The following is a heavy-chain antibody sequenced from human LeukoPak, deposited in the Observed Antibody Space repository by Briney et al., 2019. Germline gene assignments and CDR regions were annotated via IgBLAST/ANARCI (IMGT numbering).Heavy chain of an antibody. J-gene: IGHJ5*02. Sequence: GRSLRLSCAASGYTFSSYAMHWVRQARGKGLEWVAGISYDGSNKYYVDSVKGRFTISRDNSKNTLYLQMNSLRAEDTAVYYCARASRYCSSTSCWYWFDPWGQGTLVTVSS. CDR2: ISYDGSNK. D-gene: IGHD2-2*01. CDR1: GYTFSSYA. V-gene: IGHV3-30*04. CDR3: ARASRYCSSTSCWYWFDP.